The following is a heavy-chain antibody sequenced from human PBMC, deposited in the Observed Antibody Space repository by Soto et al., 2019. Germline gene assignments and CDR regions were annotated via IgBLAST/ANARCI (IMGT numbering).Heavy chain of an antibody. CDR3: AKVRIGCGGDCSYFDY. CDR2: INGSGGNT. CDR1: GFTFSSYA. Sequence: PGGSLRLSCAASGFTFSSYAMSWVSQAPGKGLEWVSAINGSGGNTYYADSVKGRFTISRANSKNTRYLQMDSLRAEDTAVYYCAKVRIGCGGDCSYFDYWGQGTLVTVSS. J-gene: IGHJ4*02. D-gene: IGHD2-21*02. V-gene: IGHV3-23*01.